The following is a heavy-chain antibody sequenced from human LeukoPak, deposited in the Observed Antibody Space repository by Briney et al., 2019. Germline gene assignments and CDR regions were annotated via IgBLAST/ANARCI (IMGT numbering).Heavy chain of an antibody. CDR2: MNPNSGNT. V-gene: IGHV1-8*01. D-gene: IGHD3-22*01. J-gene: IGHJ4*02. CDR1: GYTFTSYD. CDR3: AKDAAYYYDSSGYFGKYYFDY. Sequence: ASVKVSCKASGYTFTSYDINWVRQATGQGLEWMGWMNPNSGNTGYAQKFQGRVTMTRNTSISTAYMELSSLRSEDTAVYYCAKDAAYYYDSSGYFGKYYFDYWGQGTLVTVSS.